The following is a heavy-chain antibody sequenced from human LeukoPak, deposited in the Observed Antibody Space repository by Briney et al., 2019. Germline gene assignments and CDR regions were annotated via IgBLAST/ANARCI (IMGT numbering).Heavy chain of an antibody. CDR3: ARDRGVPGYDILTGYYPPFPRWFGY. J-gene: IGHJ4*02. V-gene: IGHV4-39*07. CDR1: GGSISSSSYY. CDR2: IYYSGST. D-gene: IGHD3-9*01. Sequence: SETLSLTCTVSGGSISSSSYYWGWIRQPPGKGLEWIGSIYYSGSTYYNPSLKSRVTISVDTSKNQFSLKLSSVTAADTAVYYCARDRGVPGYDILTGYYPPFPRWFGYWGQGTLVTVSS.